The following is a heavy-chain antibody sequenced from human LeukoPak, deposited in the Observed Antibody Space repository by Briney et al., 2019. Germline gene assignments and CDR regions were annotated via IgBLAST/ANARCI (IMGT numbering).Heavy chain of an antibody. CDR3: ARAPLWRCTGGRCYRWFDP. D-gene: IGHD2-15*01. J-gene: IGHJ5*02. CDR2: ISYDGSNK. CDR1: GFTFSSSG. Sequence: GGSLRLSCAASGFTFSSSGMHWVRQAPGKGLGWVAVISYDGSNKHYADSVKGRFTISRDNSKNTLYLQMNSLRAEDTAVYYCARAPLWRCTGGRCYRWFDPWGQGTLVTVSS. V-gene: IGHV3-30*03.